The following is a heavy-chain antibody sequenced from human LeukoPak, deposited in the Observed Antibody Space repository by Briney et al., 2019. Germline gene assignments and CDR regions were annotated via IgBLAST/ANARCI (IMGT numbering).Heavy chain of an antibody. Sequence: ASVKVSCXASGYTFTSYYMHWVRLAPGQGLEWMGIINPSGGSTSYAQKFQGRVTMTRDTSTSTVYMELSSLRSEDTAVYYCAREDKVAGLDYWGQGTLVTVSS. CDR1: GYTFTSYY. J-gene: IGHJ4*02. D-gene: IGHD6-19*01. CDR2: INPSGGST. V-gene: IGHV1-46*01. CDR3: AREDKVAGLDY.